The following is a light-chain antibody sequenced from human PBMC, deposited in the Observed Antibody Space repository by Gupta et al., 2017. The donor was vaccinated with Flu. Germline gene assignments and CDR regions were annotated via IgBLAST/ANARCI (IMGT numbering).Light chain of an antibody. V-gene: IGLV1-40*01. CDR2: SNS. CDR1: SSNIGAGYV. J-gene: IGLJ1*01. Sequence: QSVLTQPPSVSGAPGQRAPISCTGSSSNIGAGYVVHWYQQLPGTAPKLLIYSNSNRPSGVPDRFSGSKSGTSASLAITVLQAEDEADYYWQSYDSSLSAHYVFGTGTKVTVL. CDR3: QSYDSSLSAHYV.